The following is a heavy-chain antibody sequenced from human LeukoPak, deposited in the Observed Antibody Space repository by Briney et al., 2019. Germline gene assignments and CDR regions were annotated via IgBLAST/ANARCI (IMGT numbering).Heavy chain of an antibody. CDR1: GYTFTSYG. V-gene: IGHV1-18*01. D-gene: IGHD6-13*01. CDR3: AKFGYSSSRWILNYYYYYMDV. CDR2: ISAHNGNT. Sequence: ASVKVSCKASGYTFTSYGISWVRQAPGQGLEWMGWISAHNGNTNYAQKFQGRVTMTRNTSISTAYMELSSLRSEDTAVYYCAKFGYSSSRWILNYYYYYMDVWGKGTTVTVSS. J-gene: IGHJ6*03.